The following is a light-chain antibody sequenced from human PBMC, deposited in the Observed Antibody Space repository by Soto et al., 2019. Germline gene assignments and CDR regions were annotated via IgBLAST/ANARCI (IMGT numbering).Light chain of an antibody. CDR2: EGS. Sequence: QPVLTQPASVSGSPGQSITISCTGTSSDVGSYNLVSWYQQHPGKAPKLMIYEGSKRPSGVSIRFSGSKSGNTASLTISGLQAEDEADYYCCSYAGSSTPHVVFGGGTKLTVL. CDR3: CSYAGSSTPHVV. J-gene: IGLJ2*01. CDR1: SSDVGSYNL. V-gene: IGLV2-23*01.